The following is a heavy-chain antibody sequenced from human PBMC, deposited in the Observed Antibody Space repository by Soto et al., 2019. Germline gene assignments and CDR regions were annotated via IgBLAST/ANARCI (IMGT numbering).Heavy chain of an antibody. J-gene: IGHJ4*02. CDR1: GFSFRKYA. Sequence: EVQLLESGGGLVQPGGSLRLSCVGSGFSFRKYAMNWVRQAPGKGLEWVSGISGSGGSGRGFYADPVKGRFTISRDNSKNTLYVEMNSLRAEDTAVYYGAKDLDDYSSAIDFWGKGTLVTVSS. D-gene: IGHD4-4*01. CDR3: AKDLDDYSSAIDF. V-gene: IGHV3-23*01. CDR2: ISGSGGSGRG.